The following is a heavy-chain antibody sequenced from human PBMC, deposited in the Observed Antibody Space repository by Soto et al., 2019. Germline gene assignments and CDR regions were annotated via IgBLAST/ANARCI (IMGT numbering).Heavy chain of an antibody. Sequence: PGGSLRLSCAASGFTFSFYAMNWVRQAPGKELERVSAISGSGGSTYYADSVKGRFTISRDNSKNTLYLQMNSLRAEDTAVYYFVKVRELTTVNYYYYDMDVWGQGTTVTVSS. CDR3: VKVRELTTVNYYYYDMDV. CDR2: ISGSGGST. CDR1: GFTFSFYA. D-gene: IGHD4-17*01. V-gene: IGHV3-23*01. J-gene: IGHJ6*02.